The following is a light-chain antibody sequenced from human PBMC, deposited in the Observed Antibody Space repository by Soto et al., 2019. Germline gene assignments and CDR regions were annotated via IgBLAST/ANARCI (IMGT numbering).Light chain of an antibody. J-gene: IGKJ1*01. Sequence: AIRMTQSPSSLSASTGDRVTITCRASQGISSYLAWYQQKPGKAPKLLIYAASILQSGVPSRFSGTGSATDFTLTITSLQPEDFATYYCQQSHSTPRTFGQGTKVDI. CDR2: AAS. CDR3: QQSHSTPRT. V-gene: IGKV1-8*01. CDR1: QGISSY.